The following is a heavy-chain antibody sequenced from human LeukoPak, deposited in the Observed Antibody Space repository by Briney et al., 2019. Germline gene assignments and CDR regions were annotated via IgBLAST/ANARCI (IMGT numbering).Heavy chain of an antibody. Sequence: SETLSLTCTVSGGSISGSSYFWTWIRQPAEKGLEWIGRIYTSGTINYNPSLESRLTMSLDTSKNQISLRLSSVTAADTGVYYSARKDGAFWGQGTLVTVSS. D-gene: IGHD1-26*01. CDR3: ARKDGAF. CDR2: IYTSGTI. V-gene: IGHV4-61*02. CDR1: GGSISGSSYF. J-gene: IGHJ1*01.